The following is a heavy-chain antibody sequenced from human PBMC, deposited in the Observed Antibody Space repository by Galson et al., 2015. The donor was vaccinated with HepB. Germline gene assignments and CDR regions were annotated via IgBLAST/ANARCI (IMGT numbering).Heavy chain of an antibody. CDR2: IRTKTDGGTA. D-gene: IGHD3-3*02. J-gene: IGHJ6*03. Sequence: SLRLSCAASGFTFSNAWMSWVRQAPGKGLEWVGRIRTKTDGGTADYAAPVKGRFTISRDDSRHTLFLQMNSLKTEDTAVYYCTTEVSEAHFWSGFYKDYYMAVWGKGTTVTASS. CDR3: TTEVSEAHFWSGFYKDYYMAV. V-gene: IGHV3-15*01. CDR1: GFTFSNAW.